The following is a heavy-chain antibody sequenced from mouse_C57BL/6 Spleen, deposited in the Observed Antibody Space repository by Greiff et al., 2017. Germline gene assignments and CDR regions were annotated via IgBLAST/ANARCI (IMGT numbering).Heavy chain of an antibody. Sequence: VQLQQPGAELVMPGASVKLSCKASGYTFTSYWMHWVKQRPGQGLEWIGEIDPSDSYTNYNQKFKGKSTLTVDKSSSTAYMQLSSLTSEDSAVYYCARGGYYVYFDVWGTGTTVTVSS. CDR3: ARGGYYVYFDV. D-gene: IGHD2-3*01. CDR2: IDPSDSYT. J-gene: IGHJ1*03. V-gene: IGHV1-69*01. CDR1: GYTFTSYW.